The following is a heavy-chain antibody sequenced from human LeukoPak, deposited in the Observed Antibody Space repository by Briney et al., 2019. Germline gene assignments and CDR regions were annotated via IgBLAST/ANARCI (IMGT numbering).Heavy chain of an antibody. J-gene: IGHJ5*02. CDR2: ISGYNANA. CDR3: ARVGRGCSSIRCYWEDWFDP. V-gene: IGHV1-18*01. D-gene: IGHD2-2*01. CDR1: GYSFTNYG. Sequence: ASVKVSCKASGYSFTNYGITWIREAPGQGPEWLGWISGYNANAHYAQNVQGRVTLTTDTSTNTAYMELRGLASDDTAMYYCARVGRGCSSIRCYWEDWFDPWGQGTLVIVSS.